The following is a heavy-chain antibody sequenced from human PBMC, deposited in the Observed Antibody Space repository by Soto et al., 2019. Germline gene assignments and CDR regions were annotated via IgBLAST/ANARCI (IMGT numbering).Heavy chain of an antibody. Sequence: QVQLVECGAEVKKPGASVKVSCKASGYTFNSYGISWVRQAPGQGLEWMGWISGYNGNTNYAQKFQGRVTMTTDTSTSTAYMELRSLRSDDTAVYYCARGWFGELVYYLDYWGQGNLVTVSS. CDR2: ISGYNGNT. V-gene: IGHV1-18*01. J-gene: IGHJ4*02. CDR3: ARGWFGELVYYLDY. CDR1: GYTFNSYG. D-gene: IGHD3-10*01.